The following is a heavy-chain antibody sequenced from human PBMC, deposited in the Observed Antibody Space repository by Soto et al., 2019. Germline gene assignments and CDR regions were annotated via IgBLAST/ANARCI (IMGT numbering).Heavy chain of an antibody. CDR1: GFTFSVYW. D-gene: IGHD4-4*01. J-gene: IGHJ6*02. Sequence: EVQLVESGGGLVQPGGSLRLSCAASGFTFSVYWMHWVRQAPGKGLVWVSRIDSDGSTTSYAASVKGRFTISRDNAKSTLYLQMNRMSVADTAVYYCARPGYSNYGPGVDVWGQGTTVTVYS. CDR3: ARPGYSNYGPGVDV. CDR2: IDSDGSTT. V-gene: IGHV3-74*01.